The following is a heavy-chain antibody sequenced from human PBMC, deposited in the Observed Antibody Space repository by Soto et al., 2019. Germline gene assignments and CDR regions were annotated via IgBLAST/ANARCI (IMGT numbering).Heavy chain of an antibody. V-gene: IGHV3-74*01. CDR3: AGDSSGYSYDAFDI. CDR2: INGDGTGT. CDR1: RFTFSTYW. D-gene: IGHD3-22*01. J-gene: IGHJ3*02. Sequence: EVQLVESGGGLVQPGGSLRLSCAASRFTFSTYWMHWVRQAPGKGLVWVSRINGDGTGTSYADSVKGRITISRDNDKNTLYLQMNRLRSEDTAVYYCAGDSSGYSYDAFDIWGQGTMVTVSS.